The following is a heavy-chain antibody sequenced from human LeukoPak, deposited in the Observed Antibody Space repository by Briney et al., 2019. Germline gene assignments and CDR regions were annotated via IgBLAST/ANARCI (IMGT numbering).Heavy chain of an antibody. V-gene: IGHV5-51*01. Sequence: GESLKISCKGSGYSFTSYWIGWVRQMPGKGLEWVGIIYPDDSETRYSPSFQGQVTISADKSISTAYLQWSSLKASDTAMYYCARSXDSSGYXYXIWXQXTLVTVSS. CDR2: IYPDDSET. J-gene: IGHJ4*02. CDR3: ARSXDSSGYXYXI. D-gene: IGHD3-22*01. CDR1: GYSFTSYW.